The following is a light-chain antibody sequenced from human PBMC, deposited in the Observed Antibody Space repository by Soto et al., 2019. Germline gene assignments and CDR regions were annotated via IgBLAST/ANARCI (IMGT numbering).Light chain of an antibody. CDR2: DVS. Sequence: IDMTHSRGTLSVSPWEIATHSCRAVQGVTTNFAWYQQKSGQSPRLLIYDVSIRATGVPARFSGTGSETDFTLTISGLQSDDSAVYFCQQYNNWPFSFGQGTRLEIK. J-gene: IGKJ5*01. V-gene: IGKV3-15*01. CDR3: QQYNNWPFS. CDR1: QGVTTN.